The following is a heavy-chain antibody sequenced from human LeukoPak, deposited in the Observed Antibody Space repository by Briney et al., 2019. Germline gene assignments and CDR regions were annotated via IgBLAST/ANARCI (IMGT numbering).Heavy chain of an antibody. V-gene: IGHV3-7*04. D-gene: IGHD6-6*01. CDR3: ARDRDSSSSFDY. CDR1: GFTFSSYW. CDR2: IKIGGSEK. J-gene: IGHJ4*02. Sequence: GGSLRLSCGASGFTFSSYWVSWVRQAPGKGVEWVAKIKIGGSEKYYEDSVKGRFPIPRKNAKTSLYLQMNSRRGEATAVYYCARDRDSSSSFDYWGQGTLVTVSS.